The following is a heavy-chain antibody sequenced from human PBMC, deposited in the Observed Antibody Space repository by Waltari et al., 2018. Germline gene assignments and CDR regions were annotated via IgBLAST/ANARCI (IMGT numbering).Heavy chain of an antibody. CDR3: ARGFWFPSLTTCRWFDP. V-gene: IGHV3-21*01. CDR2: IRSSSSHT. Sequence: EEQLVASGGGLVKPGGSVRPSCCASGFTFRSYSMNWVRRAPGNGLEWVASIRSSSSHTYYADSVKGRFTISRDDAKNSLYLQMNSLRAEDTAVYYCARGFWFPSLTTCRWFDPWGQGTLVTVSS. D-gene: IGHD4-17*01. CDR1: GFTFRSYS. J-gene: IGHJ5*02.